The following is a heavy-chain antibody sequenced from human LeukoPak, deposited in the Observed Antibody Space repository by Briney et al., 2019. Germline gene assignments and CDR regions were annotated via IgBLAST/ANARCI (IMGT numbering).Heavy chain of an antibody. V-gene: IGHV1-69*04. D-gene: IGHD6-13*01. CDR2: NIPILGIA. Sequence: ASVKVSCKASGGTFSSYTISWVRQAPGQGLEWMGRNIPILGIANYAQKFEGRVTITADKSTSTAYMELSSLRSEDTAVYYCAREISSSSWSVGWFDPWGQGTLVTVSP. J-gene: IGHJ5*02. CDR3: AREISSSSWSVGWFDP. CDR1: GGTFSSYT.